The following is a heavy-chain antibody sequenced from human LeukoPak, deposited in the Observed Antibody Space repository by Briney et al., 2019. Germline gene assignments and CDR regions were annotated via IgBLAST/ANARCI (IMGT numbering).Heavy chain of an antibody. D-gene: IGHD2-2*01. J-gene: IGHJ6*03. CDR2: IYTSGST. Sequence: SETLSLTCTVSGGSISSYYWSWIRQPAGKGLEWIGRIYTSGSTNYNPYLKSRVTMSVDTSKNQFALKLSSVTAADTAVYYCARLGGDIVVVPAAEYYYYYYYMDVWGKGTTVTVSS. V-gene: IGHV4-4*07. CDR3: ARLGGDIVVVPAAEYYYYYYYMDV. CDR1: GGSISSYY.